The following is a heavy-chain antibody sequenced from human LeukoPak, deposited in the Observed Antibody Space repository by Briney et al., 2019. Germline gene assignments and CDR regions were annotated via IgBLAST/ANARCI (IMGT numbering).Heavy chain of an antibody. CDR3: ARMAYCGGDCYSGNDDY. D-gene: IGHD2-21*02. Sequence: GASVKVSCKASGCTFTSYYMHWVRQAPGQGLEWMGIINPSGGSTSYAQKFQGRVTMTRDTSTSTVYMELSSLRSEDTAVYYCARMAYCGGDCYSGNDDYWGQGTLVTVSS. V-gene: IGHV1-46*01. CDR1: GCTFTSYY. J-gene: IGHJ4*02. CDR2: INPSGGST.